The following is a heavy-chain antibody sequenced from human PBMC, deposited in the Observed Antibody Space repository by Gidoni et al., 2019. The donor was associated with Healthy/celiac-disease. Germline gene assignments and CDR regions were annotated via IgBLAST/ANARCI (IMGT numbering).Heavy chain of an antibody. J-gene: IGHJ5*02. CDR1: GGSISSSSYY. Sequence: QLQLQESGPGLVKPSETLSLTCTVSGGSISSSSYYWGWIRQPPGKGLEWIGRIYYSGSTYYNPSLKSRVTISVDTSKNQFSLKLSSVTAADTSVYYCARRTMVRGQKKGNWFDPWGQGTLVTVSS. V-gene: IGHV4-39*01. CDR3: ARRTMVRGQKKGNWFDP. D-gene: IGHD3-10*01. CDR2: IYYSGST.